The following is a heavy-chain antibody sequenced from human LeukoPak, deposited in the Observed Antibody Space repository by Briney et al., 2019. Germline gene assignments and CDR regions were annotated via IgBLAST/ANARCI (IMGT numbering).Heavy chain of an antibody. V-gene: IGHV3-23*01. CDR3: AKGANSDTRYYFDY. CDR1: GFTFSSYA. CDR2: ISGSGGST. J-gene: IGHJ4*02. Sequence: GGSLRLSCAASGFTFSSYAMSWVRQAPGKGLEWVSAISGSGGSTYYADSVKGRFTISRGNSKNTLFLQMKSLRVEHTAIYYCAKGANSDTRYYFDYWGQGSLVTVSS. D-gene: IGHD1-26*01.